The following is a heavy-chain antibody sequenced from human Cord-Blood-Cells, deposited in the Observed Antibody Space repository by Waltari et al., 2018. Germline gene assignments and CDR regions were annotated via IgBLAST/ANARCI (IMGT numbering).Heavy chain of an antibody. CDR1: GYSISSGSY. D-gene: IGHD1-26*01. V-gene: IGHV4-38-2*01. CDR2: IYHSGST. CDR3: ARRGYSGSYFDY. Sequence: QVQLQESGPGLVKPSETLSLTCAVSGYSISSGSYWGWLRQPPGKGLEWIGSIYHSGSTYYNPSLKSRVTISVDTSKNQFSLKLSSVTAADTAVYYCARRGYSGSYFDYWGQGTLVTVSS. J-gene: IGHJ4*02.